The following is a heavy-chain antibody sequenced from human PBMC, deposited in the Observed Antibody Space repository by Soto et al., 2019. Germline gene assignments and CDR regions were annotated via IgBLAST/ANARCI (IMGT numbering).Heavy chain of an antibody. J-gene: IGHJ6*02. CDR1: GGSISSSNW. V-gene: IGHV4-4*02. D-gene: IGHD3-10*01. CDR2: IYHSGST. CDR3: ARGLWFGESQTYYYYYGMDV. Sequence: PSETLSLTCAVSGGSISSSNWWSWVRQPPGKGLEWIGEIYHSGSTNYNPSLKSRVTISVDKSKNQFSLKLSSVTAADTAVYYCARGLWFGESQTYYYYYGMDVWGQGTTVTVSS.